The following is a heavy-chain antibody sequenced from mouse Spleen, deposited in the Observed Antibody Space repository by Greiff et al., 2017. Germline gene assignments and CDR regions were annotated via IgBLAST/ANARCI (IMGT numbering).Heavy chain of an antibody. CDR2: IYPYNGGT. CDR1: GYTFTDYN. Sequence: EVKLVESGPELVKPGASVKISCKASGYTFTDYNMHWVKQSHGKSLEWIGYIYPYNGGTGYNQKFKSKATLTVDNSSSTAYMELRSLTSEDSAVYYCARGGRFNWYFDVWGAGTTVTVSS. CDR3: ARGGRFNWYFDV. J-gene: IGHJ1*01. V-gene: IGHV1S29*02.